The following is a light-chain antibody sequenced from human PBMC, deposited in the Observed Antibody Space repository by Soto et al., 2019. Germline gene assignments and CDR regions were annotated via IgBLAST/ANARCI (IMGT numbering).Light chain of an antibody. CDR2: AAF. CDR3: LQDYSFPYT. J-gene: IGKJ2*01. CDR1: QFIRND. Sequence: GDTVTITCRASQFIRNDLGWYQQKPGKAPKLLIYAAFTLQSGVPSRFSGSGSGTDFTLTISSLQPEDFATYYCLQDYSFPYTFGQGTKLEIK. V-gene: IGKV1-6*01.